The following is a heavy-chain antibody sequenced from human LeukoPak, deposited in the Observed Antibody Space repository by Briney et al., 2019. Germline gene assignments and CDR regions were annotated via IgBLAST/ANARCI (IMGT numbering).Heavy chain of an antibody. Sequence: PSETLSLTCTVSGGSISSSSYYWGWIRQPPGKGLEWVSSISSDSAYIFYADSVKGRFTISRDNAKNSLYLQMNSLRAEDTAVYYCARLPELPGFGDYWGQGTLVTVSS. V-gene: IGHV3-21*01. CDR1: GGSISSSS. CDR3: ARLPELPGFGDY. CDR2: ISSDSAYI. J-gene: IGHJ4*02. D-gene: IGHD3-10*01.